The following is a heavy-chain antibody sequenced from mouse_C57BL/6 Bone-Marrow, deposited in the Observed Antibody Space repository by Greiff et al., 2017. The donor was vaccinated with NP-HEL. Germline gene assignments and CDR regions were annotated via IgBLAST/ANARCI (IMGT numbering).Heavy chain of an antibody. CDR2: ISTLAYSI. Sequence: EVQVVESGGGLVQPGGSLKLSCAASGFTFSDYGMAWVRQAPRKGPEWVAFISTLAYSIYYADTVTGRFTFTRANATNTLSLEMSRLRSEDTAMYYGARRGYGNYAYWYFDVWGTGTTVTVSS. J-gene: IGHJ1*03. CDR1: GFTFSDYG. D-gene: IGHD2-1*01. CDR3: ARRGYGNYAYWYFDV. V-gene: IGHV5-15*01.